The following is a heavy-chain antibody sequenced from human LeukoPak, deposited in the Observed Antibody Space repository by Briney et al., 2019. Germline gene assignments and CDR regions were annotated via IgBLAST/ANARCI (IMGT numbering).Heavy chain of an antibody. CDR2: ISGSGGST. J-gene: IGHJ6*03. D-gene: IGHD5-24*01. CDR3: ARDGYSNYFYIDV. V-gene: IGHV3-23*01. CDR1: GFTFSSYA. Sequence: HAGGSLRLSCAASGFTFSSYAMSWVRQAPGKGLEWVSAISGSGGSTYYADSVKGRFTISRDNSKNTLALQMNSLTAEDTAVYYCARDGYSNYFYIDVWGKGTTVTVSS.